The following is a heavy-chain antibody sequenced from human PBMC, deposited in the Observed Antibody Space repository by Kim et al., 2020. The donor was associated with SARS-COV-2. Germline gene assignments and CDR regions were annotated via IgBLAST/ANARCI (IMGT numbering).Heavy chain of an antibody. V-gene: IGHV3-49*04. CDR1: GFTFDDYS. Sequence: GGSLILSCTASGFTFDDYSMSWVRQAPGKGLEWLGLIRRKADGETTEYAPTVKSTFTITKDDSKSISYLQMNSLQTADTALYYCCRKTAATGRYLDLWGRATLVTLSS. J-gene: IGHJ2*01. CDR3: CRKTAATGRYLDL. D-gene: IGHD1-1*01. CDR2: IRRKADGETT.